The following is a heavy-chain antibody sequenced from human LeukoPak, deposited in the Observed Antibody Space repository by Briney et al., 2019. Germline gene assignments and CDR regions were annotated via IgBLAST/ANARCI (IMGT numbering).Heavy chain of an antibody. J-gene: IGHJ4*02. D-gene: IGHD1-26*01. V-gene: IGHV4-59*08. CDR3: ARHSGSSPHYFDY. Sequence: SETLSLTCTVSGGSISSYYWSWLRQPPGKGLEWIGFIYYSGSTHYKSSLKSRVTIAVDTSRNQFSLRLSSVTAADTAVYYCARHSGSSPHYFDYWGEGTLVTVSS. CDR1: GGSISSYY. CDR2: IYYSGST.